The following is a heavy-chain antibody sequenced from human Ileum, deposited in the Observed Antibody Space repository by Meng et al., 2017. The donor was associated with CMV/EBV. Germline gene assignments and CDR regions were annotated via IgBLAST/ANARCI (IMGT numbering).Heavy chain of an antibody. D-gene: IGHD7-27*01. Sequence: QVQLQQWGARLLKPSETLSLTRAVSGGSLRRHYWSWIRQSPGKGLEWIGDINTSGRPNYNPSLKSRVTISIDTSRNQFYLNVNSVTAADTAVYYCVRDLTGEEDYWGQGNLVTVSS. J-gene: IGHJ4*02. CDR3: VRDLTGEEDY. CDR2: INTSGRP. V-gene: IGHV4-34*02. CDR1: GGSLRRHY.